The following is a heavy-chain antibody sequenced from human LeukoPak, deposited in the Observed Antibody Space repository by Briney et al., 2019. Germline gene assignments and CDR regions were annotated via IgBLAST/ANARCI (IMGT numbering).Heavy chain of an antibody. D-gene: IGHD3-10*01. Sequence: ASVKVSCKVSGYTLTEISMHWVRQAPGKGLEWMGGFDPEDGERIYAQKFQGRVTMTEDTSTDTAYMELSSLRSEDTAVYYCATDTPMVRGVERFDYWGQGTLVTVSS. J-gene: IGHJ4*02. CDR1: GYTLTEIS. CDR3: ATDTPMVRGVERFDY. CDR2: FDPEDGER. V-gene: IGHV1-24*01.